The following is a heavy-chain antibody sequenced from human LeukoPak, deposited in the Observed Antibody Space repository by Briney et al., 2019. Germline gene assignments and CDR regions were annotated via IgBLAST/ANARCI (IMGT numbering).Heavy chain of an antibody. J-gene: IGHJ3*02. V-gene: IGHV4-59*08. Sequence: SQTLSLTSTVSGGSISSYYWSSVRHPPRKGQWWIGYIYYSVSTNYNPTLKSRVSISVGTSKNPFSLKLISATDADTAVYYCARHAYTWSEYFGSPGEVPGAFDIWGQGTMVTVSS. CDR1: GGSISSYY. CDR3: ARHAYTWSEYFGSPGEVPGAFDI. CDR2: IYYSVST. D-gene: IGHD1-20*01.